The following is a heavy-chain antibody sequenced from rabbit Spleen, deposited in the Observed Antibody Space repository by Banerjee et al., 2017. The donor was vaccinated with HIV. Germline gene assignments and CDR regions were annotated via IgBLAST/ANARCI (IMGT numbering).Heavy chain of an antibody. CDR3: ARGPAYAGVGYPFNL. CDR1: GIDFSNYYY. Sequence: QSLEKSGGDLVKPGGTLTLTCKASGIDFSNYYYMCWVRQAPGKGLEWIACSDPDYGNTDYASWVNGRFTISKASSTTMTLQMTSLTAADTATYFCARGPAYAGVGYPFNLWGPGTLVTVS. D-gene: IGHD4-2*01. CDR2: SDPDYGNT. J-gene: IGHJ4*01. V-gene: IGHV1S40*01.